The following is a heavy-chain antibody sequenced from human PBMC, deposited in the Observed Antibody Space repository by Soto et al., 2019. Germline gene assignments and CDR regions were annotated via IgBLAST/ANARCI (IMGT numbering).Heavy chain of an antibody. D-gene: IGHD3-10*01. CDR2: IIKDGSEK. CDR1: VFTFSNYW. J-gene: IGHJ4*02. CDR3: VRDWGGPGY. Sequence: HPVGSLRLSCASSVFTFSNYWMTWVRHAPGKGLEWVANIIKDGSEKSYVDSVKGRFTISRDNAKNSLYLEMNSLRVEDTAVYYCVRDWGGPGYWGPGPLVNVSS. V-gene: IGHV3-7*03.